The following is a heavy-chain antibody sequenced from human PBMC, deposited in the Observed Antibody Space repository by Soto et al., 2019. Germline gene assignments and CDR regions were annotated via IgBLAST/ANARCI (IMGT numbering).Heavy chain of an antibody. CDR2: IWFDGRKK. CDR3: ARDLNTGYIDY. Sequence: QVQMVESGGGVVQPGTSLRLSCVASGFTFGRSGMHWVRQAPGGALEWVAIIWFDGRKKYYADSVKGRLTVSRDNSKNTLYLQMDSLRGDDTAVYYCARDLNTGYIDYWGQGTRVTVSS. D-gene: IGHD5-12*01. CDR1: GFTFGRSG. V-gene: IGHV3-33*01. J-gene: IGHJ4*02.